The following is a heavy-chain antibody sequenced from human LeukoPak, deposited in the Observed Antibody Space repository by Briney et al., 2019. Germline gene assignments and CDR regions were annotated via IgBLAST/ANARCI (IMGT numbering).Heavy chain of an antibody. V-gene: IGHV4-59*01. CDR2: IYYSGST. D-gene: IGHD6-13*01. J-gene: IGHJ6*03. CDR1: GGSISSYY. Sequence: SETLSLTCTVSGGSISSYYWSWIRQPPGKGLEWIGYIYYSGSTNYNPSLKGRVTISVDTSKNQFSLKLSSVTAADTAVYYCAREGWGSSDHSYYYYMDVWGKGTTVTVSS. CDR3: AREGWGSSDHSYYYYMDV.